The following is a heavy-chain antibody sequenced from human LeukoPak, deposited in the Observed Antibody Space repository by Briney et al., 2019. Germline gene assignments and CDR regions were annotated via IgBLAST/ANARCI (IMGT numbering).Heavy chain of an antibody. CDR2: ISYDGSNK. CDR3: ARWELLPGGPKGFDY. CDR1: GFTFSSYA. D-gene: IGHD1-26*01. V-gene: IGHV3-30-3*01. Sequence: GGSLRLSCAASGFTFSSYAMHWVRQAPGKGLEWVAVISYDGSNKYYADSVKGRFTISRDNSKNTLYLQMNSLRAEDTAVYYCARWELLPGGPKGFDYWGQGTLVTVSS. J-gene: IGHJ4*02.